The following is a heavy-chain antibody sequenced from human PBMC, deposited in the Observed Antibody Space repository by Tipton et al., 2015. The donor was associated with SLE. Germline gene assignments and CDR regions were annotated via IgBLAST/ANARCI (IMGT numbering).Heavy chain of an antibody. CDR2: INPNSGGT. Sequence: QLVQSGAEVKKPGASVKVSCKASGYTFTGYYMHWVRQAPGQGLEWMGRINPNSGGTNYAQKFQGRVTMTRDTSISTAYMELSRLRSDDTAVYYCARDQQYDFWSGPGGSGMDVWGQGTTVTVSS. J-gene: IGHJ6*02. D-gene: IGHD3-3*01. V-gene: IGHV1-2*06. CDR1: GYTFTGYY. CDR3: ARDQQYDFWSGPGGSGMDV.